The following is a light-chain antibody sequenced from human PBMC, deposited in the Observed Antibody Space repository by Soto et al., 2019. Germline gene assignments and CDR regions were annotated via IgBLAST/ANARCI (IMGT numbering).Light chain of an antibody. CDR2: EVS. CDR3: TSYTSTHIPVI. J-gene: IGLJ2*01. V-gene: IGLV2-14*01. CDR1: SNDIGGYNY. Sequence: QSALTQPASVSGSPGQSITISCTGTSNDIGGYNYVSWLQQHPGEAPKLIIYEVSNRPSGVSNRFSGSKSGNTASLTITGLQPEDEASYYCTSYTSTHIPVIFGGGTQLTVL.